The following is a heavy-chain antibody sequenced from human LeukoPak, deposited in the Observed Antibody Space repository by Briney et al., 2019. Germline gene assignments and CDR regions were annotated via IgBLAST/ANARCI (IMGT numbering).Heavy chain of an antibody. CDR1: GFTFSSYS. CDR2: IRSGGSIT. CDR3: ARVIWSGYYQIDY. J-gene: IGHJ4*02. Sequence: GGSLRLSCAASGFTFSSYSMNWVRQAPGKGLEWVSYIRSGGSITRYADYVKGRFTISRDNAKNSLYLQMNSLRAEDTAVYYCARVIWSGYYQIDYWGQGTLVTFAS. D-gene: IGHD3-3*01. V-gene: IGHV3-48*01.